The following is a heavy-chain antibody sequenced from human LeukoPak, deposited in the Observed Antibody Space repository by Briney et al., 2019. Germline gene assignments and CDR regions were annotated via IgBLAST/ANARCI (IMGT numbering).Heavy chain of an antibody. V-gene: IGHV3-53*01. Sequence: GGSLRLSCAASGFTVSSNYMSWVRQAPGKGLEWVSVIYSGGSTYYADSVKGRFTISRDNSKNTLYLQMNSLRAEDTAVYCCARGYYDSSGPDGDYFDYWGQGTLVTVSS. CDR1: GFTVSSNY. CDR3: ARGYYDSSGPDGDYFDY. CDR2: IYSGGST. D-gene: IGHD3-22*01. J-gene: IGHJ4*02.